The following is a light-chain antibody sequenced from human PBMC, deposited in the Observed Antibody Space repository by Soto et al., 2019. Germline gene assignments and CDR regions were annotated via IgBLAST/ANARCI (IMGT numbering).Light chain of an antibody. CDR3: SSYAGPYTFVN. CDR2: DVT. Sequence: QSALTQPRSVSGSPGQSVTISCTGTSSDVGGYNYVSWYQQHPDTAPKLLIYDVTKRPSGVPDRFSGSKSGNTASLTISGLHADDEADYSCSSYAGPYTFVNFGGGTKLTVL. J-gene: IGLJ2*01. CDR1: SSDVGGYNY. V-gene: IGLV2-11*01.